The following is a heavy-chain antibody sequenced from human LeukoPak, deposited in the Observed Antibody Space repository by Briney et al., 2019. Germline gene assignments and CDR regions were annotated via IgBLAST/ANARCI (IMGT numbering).Heavy chain of an antibody. J-gene: IGHJ4*02. CDR3: ARDTDTARALFDY. Sequence: GGSLRLSCAASGFTFSSYEMNWVRQAPGKGLEWVSYISSSGSTIYCADSVKGRFTISRDNAKNSLYLQMNSLRAEDTAVYYCARDTDTARALFDYWGQGTLVTVSS. CDR2: ISSSGSTI. CDR1: GFTFSSYE. V-gene: IGHV3-48*03. D-gene: IGHD5-18*01.